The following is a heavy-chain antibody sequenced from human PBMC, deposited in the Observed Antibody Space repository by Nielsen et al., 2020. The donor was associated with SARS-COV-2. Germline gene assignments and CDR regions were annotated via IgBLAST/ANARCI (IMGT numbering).Heavy chain of an antibody. J-gene: IGHJ3*02. D-gene: IGHD2-21*02. V-gene: IGHV1-8*01. CDR1: GYTFTSYD. Sequence: ASVKVSCKASGYTFTSYDINWVRQATGQGLEWMGWMNPNSGNTGYAQKFQGRVTMTRNTSISTAYMELSSLRSEDTAVYYCARGAEIVVVTEDAFDIWGQGTMVTVSS. CDR2: MNPNSGNT. CDR3: ARGAEIVVVTEDAFDI.